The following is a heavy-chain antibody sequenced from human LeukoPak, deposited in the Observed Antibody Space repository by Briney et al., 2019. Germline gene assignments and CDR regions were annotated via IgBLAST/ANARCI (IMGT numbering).Heavy chain of an antibody. D-gene: IGHD3-22*01. CDR3: AKGNAYYYDSSGYYPQY. J-gene: IGHJ4*02. V-gene: IGHV3-23*01. Sequence: GGSLRLSRAASGFTFSSYAMSWVRQAPGKGLEWVSAISGSGGSTYYADSVKGRFTISRDNSKNTLYLQMNSLRAEDTAVYYCAKGNAYYYDSSGYYPQYWGQGTLVTVSS. CDR2: ISGSGGST. CDR1: GFTFSSYA.